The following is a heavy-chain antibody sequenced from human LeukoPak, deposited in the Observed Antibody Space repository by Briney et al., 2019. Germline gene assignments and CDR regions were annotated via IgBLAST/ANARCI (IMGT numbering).Heavy chain of an antibody. CDR2: INAGNGNT. CDR1: GYTFTIYA. D-gene: IGHD2-2*03. CDR3: ARAGYCSSTSCYQEPVDY. Sequence: ASVTVSFKASGYTFTIYAMHWVRQAPGQRLEWMGWINAGNGNTKYSQKFQGRVTITRDTSASTAYMELSSLRSEDTAVYYCARAGYCSSTSCYQEPVDYWGQGTLVTVSS. J-gene: IGHJ4*02. V-gene: IGHV1-3*01.